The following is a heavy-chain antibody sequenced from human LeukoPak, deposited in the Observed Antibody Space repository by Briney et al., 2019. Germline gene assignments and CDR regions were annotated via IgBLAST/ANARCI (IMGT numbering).Heavy chain of an antibody. D-gene: IGHD4-17*01. V-gene: IGHV3-23*01. CDR2: ISGSGENT. CDR3: ARPEAYGDYG. CDR1: GFTFSTYS. Sequence: PGGSLRLSCAASGFTFSTYSMSWVRQAPGKGLEWVSGISGSGENTYYADSVKGRFTISRDNAKNSLYLQMNSLRAEDTAVYYCARPEAYGDYGWGQGTLVTVSS. J-gene: IGHJ4*02.